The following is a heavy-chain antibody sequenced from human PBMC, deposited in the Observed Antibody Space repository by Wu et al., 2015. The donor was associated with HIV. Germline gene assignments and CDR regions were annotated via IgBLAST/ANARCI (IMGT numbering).Heavy chain of an antibody. CDR2: FNPNGGST. V-gene: IGHV1-46*01. D-gene: IGHD1-26*01. CDR3: ARELGGSLPPPQSDVGGEQTGHGPPSPRRXDY. J-gene: IGHJ4*01. CDR1: GYTFTNHY. Sequence: VQLVQSGPEVKKPGASVKVSCKTSGYTFTNHYIHWVRQAPGQGLVWMGVFNPNGGSTNLAQKFKGRVTMTGDTSANTVYMELSSLGSEDTALYYCARELGGSLPPPQSDVGGEQTGHGPPSPRRXDY.